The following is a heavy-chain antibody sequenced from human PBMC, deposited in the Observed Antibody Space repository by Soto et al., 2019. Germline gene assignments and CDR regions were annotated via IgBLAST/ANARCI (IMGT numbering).Heavy chain of an antibody. J-gene: IGHJ4*02. CDR2: IKSKTDGGTT. CDR3: AGREPGFDY. V-gene: IGHV3-15*01. CDR1: GFTFSNAW. Sequence: GGSLRLSCAASGFTFSNAWRSWVRQAPGKGLEWVGRIKSKTDGGTTDYAAPVKGRFTISRDDSKNTLYLQMNSLKTEDAAVYYCAGREPGFDYWGQGTLVTVSS.